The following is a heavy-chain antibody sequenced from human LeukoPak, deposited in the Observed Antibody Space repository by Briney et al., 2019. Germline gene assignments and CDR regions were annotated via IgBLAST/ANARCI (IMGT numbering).Heavy chain of an antibody. J-gene: IGHJ4*02. D-gene: IGHD2-2*01. V-gene: IGHV1-2*02. Sequence: GASVKVSCKASGYTFTDYYIHWVRQAPGQGLEWMGWINPNSGGTNYAQKFQGRVTMTRDTSISTAYMELSRLTPDDTAVYFCAREPPYTGHCDITTCDVSRFDLWGQGTLVTVSS. CDR2: INPNSGGT. CDR1: GYTFTDYY. CDR3: AREPPYTGHCDITTCDVSRFDL.